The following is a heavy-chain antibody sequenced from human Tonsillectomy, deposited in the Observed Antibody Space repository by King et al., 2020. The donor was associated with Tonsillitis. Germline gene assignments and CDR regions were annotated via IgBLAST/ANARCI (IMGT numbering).Heavy chain of an antibody. Sequence: QLQESGPGLVKPSETLSLTCTVSGYSISSGYYWGWIRQPPGKGLEWIGLIYHSGSTYYNPSLKSRVTISVDTSKNQFSLKLSSVTAADTAVYYCARVKGYSGYIAPLDYWGQGTLVTVSS. CDR2: IYHSGST. V-gene: IGHV4-38-2*02. CDR1: GYSISSGYY. J-gene: IGHJ4*02. CDR3: ARVKGYSGYIAPLDY. D-gene: IGHD5-12*01.